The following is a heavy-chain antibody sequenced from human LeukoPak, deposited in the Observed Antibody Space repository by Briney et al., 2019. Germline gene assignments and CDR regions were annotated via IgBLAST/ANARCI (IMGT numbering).Heavy chain of an antibody. V-gene: IGHV1-46*01. J-gene: IGHJ4*02. CDR2: INLSRGTT. CDR3: ARGRLWFGELFVHDY. CDR1: GYTFINSY. D-gene: IGHD3-10*01. Sequence: ASVKVSCKTSGYTFINSYMHWVREAPGQGLEWMGIINLSRGTTGYAQKFQGRVTMTRDMSTTTVYMELSSLRSEDTAVYYCARGRLWFGELFVHDYWGQGTLVTVSS.